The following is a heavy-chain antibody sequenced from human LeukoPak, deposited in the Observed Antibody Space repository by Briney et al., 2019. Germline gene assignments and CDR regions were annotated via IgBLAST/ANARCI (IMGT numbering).Heavy chain of an antibody. V-gene: IGHV4-30-2*01. J-gene: IGHJ3*02. Sequence: SQTLSLTCAVSGGSISSGGYSWSWIRQPPGKGLEWIGYIYHSGSTYYNPSLKSRVTISVDRSKNQFSLKLSSVTAADTAVYYCARPDLYDILTGYQGSGAFDIWGQGTMVTVSS. CDR3: ARPDLYDILTGYQGSGAFDI. CDR1: GGSISSGGYS. CDR2: IYHSGST. D-gene: IGHD3-9*01.